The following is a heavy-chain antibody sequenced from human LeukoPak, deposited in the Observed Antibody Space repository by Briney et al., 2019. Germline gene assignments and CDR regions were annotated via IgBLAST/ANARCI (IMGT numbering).Heavy chain of an antibody. CDR1: GFNISINY. Sequence: GGSLRLSCAASGFNISINYMTWVRQAPGKGLDWVSVIYSGGSTFYADSMKGRFTISRDISKNTLFLQMNSLRPDDTAVYYCASTTVRDAFDVWGQGTMVIVSS. CDR2: IYSGGST. CDR3: ASTTVRDAFDV. V-gene: IGHV3-53*01. D-gene: IGHD1-14*01. J-gene: IGHJ3*01.